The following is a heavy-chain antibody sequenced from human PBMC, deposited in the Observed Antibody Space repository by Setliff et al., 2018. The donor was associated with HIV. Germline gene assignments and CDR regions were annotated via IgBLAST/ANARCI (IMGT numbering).Heavy chain of an antibody. D-gene: IGHD6-19*01. Sequence: GASVKVSCKASGYIFTNYYVHWVRQAPGQGLEWMGIINPGGGTTSYPRKFRDKVTLTRDTSTSTVYMELTYLTSEDTAVYYCARGSCSGCYLSDYWGLGTLVTVSS. CDR1: GYIFTNYY. J-gene: IGHJ4*02. CDR2: INPGGGTT. CDR3: ARGSCSGCYLSDY. V-gene: IGHV1-46*01.